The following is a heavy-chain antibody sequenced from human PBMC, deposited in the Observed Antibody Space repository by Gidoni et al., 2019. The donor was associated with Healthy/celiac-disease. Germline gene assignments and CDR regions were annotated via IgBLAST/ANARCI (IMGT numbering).Heavy chain of an antibody. CDR2: IWYDGSNK. Sequence: QLVESGGSVVQPGRSLRLYCAAPGFTFSSYGMYWVRQAPGKGLEWVAVIWYDGSNKYYADSVKGRFTISRDNSKNTLYLQMNSLRAEDTAVYYCARGRIGYPIDYWGQGTLVTVSS. V-gene: IGHV3-33*01. J-gene: IGHJ4*02. CDR3: ARGRIGYPIDY. D-gene: IGHD1-26*01. CDR1: GFTFSSYG.